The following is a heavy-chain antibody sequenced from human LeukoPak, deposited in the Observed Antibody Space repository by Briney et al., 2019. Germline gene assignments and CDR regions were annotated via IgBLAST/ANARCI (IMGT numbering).Heavy chain of an antibody. CDR2: MNANSGNR. J-gene: IGHJ6*02. V-gene: IGHV1-8*01. CDR3: ARDLRTAMVYYYYYGMDV. Sequence: ASVKVSCKASGYTFSSYDINWVRQATGQGLEWMGWMNANSGNRGYAQKFQGRVTMTWNTPISTAYMELSSLRSEDTAVYYCARDLRTAMVYYYYYGMDVWGQGTTVTVSS. D-gene: IGHD5-18*01. CDR1: GYTFSSYD.